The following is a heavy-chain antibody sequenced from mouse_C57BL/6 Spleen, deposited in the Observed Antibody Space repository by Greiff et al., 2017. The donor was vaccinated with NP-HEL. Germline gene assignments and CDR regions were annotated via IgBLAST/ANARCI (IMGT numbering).Heavy chain of an antibody. CDR1: GYTFTSYG. CDR2: IYPRSGNT. V-gene: IGHV1-81*01. Sequence: VQLQESGAELARPGASVKLSCKASGYTFTSYGISWVKQRTGQGLEWIGEIYPRSGNTYYNEKFKGKATLTADKSSSTAYMELRSLTSEDSAVYFCARWGRDYAMDYWGQGTSVTVSS. J-gene: IGHJ4*01. CDR3: ARWGRDYAMDY.